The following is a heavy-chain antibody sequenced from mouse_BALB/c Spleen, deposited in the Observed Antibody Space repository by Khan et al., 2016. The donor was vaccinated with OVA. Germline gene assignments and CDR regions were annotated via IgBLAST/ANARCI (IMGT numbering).Heavy chain of an antibody. J-gene: IGHJ1*01. CDR3: ARDINYDIYWYFDV. CDR1: GFTFTDYY. CDR2: IRNKAKGYTT. Sequence: EVELVESGGGLVQPGGSLRLSCATSGFTFTDYYMSWVRQSPGKALEWLGFIRNKAKGYTTEDSASVRGRFTISSDNSQSILYLQMNTLTSEDSATYYCARDINYDIYWYFDVWGAGTTVTVSS. D-gene: IGHD2-1*01. V-gene: IGHV7-3*02.